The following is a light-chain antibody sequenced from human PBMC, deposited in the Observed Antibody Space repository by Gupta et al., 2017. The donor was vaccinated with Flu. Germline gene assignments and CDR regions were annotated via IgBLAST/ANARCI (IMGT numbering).Light chain of an antibody. CDR1: TGPVTSGHY. Sequence: QAVVTQEPSLTVSPGGTVTLTCASSTGPVTSGHYPYWFQRKSGQAPLTLIYDTSYKTSWTPARFAGSIVGGKAALTLAGAQAEDEAEYFCLLADGSARRSVFGPGTRLTVL. J-gene: IGLJ1*01. V-gene: IGLV7-46*01. CDR2: DTS. CDR3: LLADGSARRSV.